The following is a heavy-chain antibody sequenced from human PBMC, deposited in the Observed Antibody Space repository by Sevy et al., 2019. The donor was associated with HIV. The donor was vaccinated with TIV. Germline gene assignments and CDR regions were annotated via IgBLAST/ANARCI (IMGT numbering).Heavy chain of an antibody. CDR2: ISAYNGNT. D-gene: IGHD3-22*01. J-gene: IGHJ4*02. V-gene: IGHV1-18*01. Sequence: ASVKVSCKASDYTFSTQGFNWVRQAPGQGLEWMGWISAYNGNTKYAQKFQGRVTMTTDTSTSTAYMELRSLTSDDTAVYYCTRDWAPGYYYDAIGVKRDYYFDYWGQGTLVTVSS. CDR1: DYTFSTQG. CDR3: TRDWAPGYYYDAIGVKRDYYFDY.